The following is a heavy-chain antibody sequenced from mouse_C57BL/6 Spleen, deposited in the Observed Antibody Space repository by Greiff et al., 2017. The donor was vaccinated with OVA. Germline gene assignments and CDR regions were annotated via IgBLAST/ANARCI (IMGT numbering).Heavy chain of an antibody. Sequence: VQLQQPGTELVKPGASVKLSCKASGYTFTSYWMHWVKQRPGQGLEWIGNINPSNGGTNYNEKFKSKATLTVDKSSSPAYMQLSSLTSEDSAVYYCASSSYYDYDGIYYAMDYWGQGTSVTVSS. CDR3: ASSSYYDYDGIYYAMDY. V-gene: IGHV1-53*01. J-gene: IGHJ4*01. CDR1: GYTFTSYW. D-gene: IGHD2-4*01. CDR2: INPSNGGT.